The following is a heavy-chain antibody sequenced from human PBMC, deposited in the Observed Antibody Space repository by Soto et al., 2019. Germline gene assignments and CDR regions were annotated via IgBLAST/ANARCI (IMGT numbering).Heavy chain of an antibody. J-gene: IGHJ6*03. Sequence: GASVKVSCKASGGTFSSYTISWVRQAPGQGLEWMGRIIPILGIANYAQKFQGRVTITADKSTSTAYMELSSLRSEDTAVYYCARLAGYYYYMDVWGKGTTVTVSS. V-gene: IGHV1-69*02. CDR3: ARLAGYYYYMDV. D-gene: IGHD3-3*02. CDR1: GGTFSSYT. CDR2: IIPILGIA.